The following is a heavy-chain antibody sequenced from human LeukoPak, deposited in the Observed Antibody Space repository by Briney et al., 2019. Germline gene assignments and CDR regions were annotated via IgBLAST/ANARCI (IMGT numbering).Heavy chain of an antibody. V-gene: IGHV4-34*01. CDR1: GGSFSGYY. CDR3: ARFIVVVPAAAGAHFDY. D-gene: IGHD2-2*01. CDR2: INHSGRT. J-gene: IGHJ4*02. Sequence: SETLSLTCAVYGGSFSGYYWSWIRQPPGKGLEWIGEINHSGRTNYNPSLKSRVTISVDTSKNQFSLKLSSVTAADTAVYYCARFIVVVPAAAGAHFDYWGQGTLVTVSS.